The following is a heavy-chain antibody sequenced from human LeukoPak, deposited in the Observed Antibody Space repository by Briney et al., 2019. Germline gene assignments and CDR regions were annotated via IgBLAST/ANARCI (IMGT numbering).Heavy chain of an antibody. D-gene: IGHD3-10*01. V-gene: IGHV4-59*01. J-gene: IGHJ6*02. CDR1: GGSINDYY. CDR2: IYYSGGIDYSGNT. CDR3: ARDSISGGYYHGMDV. Sequence: SETLSLTCTVSGGSINDYYWTWIRQPPGKGLKWIAYIYYSGGIDYSGNTNYNPSLKSRVTISVDTSKNHFSLRLSSVTAADTAVYYCARDSISGGYYHGMDVWGQGTPVTVSS.